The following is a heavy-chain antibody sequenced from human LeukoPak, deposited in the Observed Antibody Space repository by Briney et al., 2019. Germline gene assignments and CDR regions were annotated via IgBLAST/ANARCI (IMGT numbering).Heavy chain of an antibody. V-gene: IGHV4-34*01. Sequence: SETLSLTCAVYGGSFSGYYWSWIRQPPGKGLEWIGEINHSGSTNYNPSLKSRVTISVDTSKNQFSLKLSSVTAADTAVYYCARGFRSDGYDWGQGTLVTVSS. D-gene: IGHD5-24*01. J-gene: IGHJ4*02. CDR3: ARGFRSDGYD. CDR2: INHSGST. CDR1: GGSFSGYY.